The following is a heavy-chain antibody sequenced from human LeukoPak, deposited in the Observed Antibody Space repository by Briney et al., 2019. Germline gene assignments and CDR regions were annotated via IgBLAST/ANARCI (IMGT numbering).Heavy chain of an antibody. CDR1: GFTVSSNY. Sequence: GGSLRLSCAASGFTVSSNYMSWVRQAPGKGLEWVSGISGSGTGTYYADSVKGRFTISRDNSKNTLYLQMNSLTAEDTAVYYCAKGTDIVVILTSGDYWGQGTLVTVSS. J-gene: IGHJ4*02. CDR2: ISGSGTGT. D-gene: IGHD2-15*01. V-gene: IGHV3-23*01. CDR3: AKGTDIVVILTSGDY.